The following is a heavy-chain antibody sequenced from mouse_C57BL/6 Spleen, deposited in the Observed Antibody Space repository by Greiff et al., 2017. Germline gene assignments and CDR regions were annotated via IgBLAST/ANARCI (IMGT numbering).Heavy chain of an antibody. CDR3: ARDDYYGSSYYAMDY. V-gene: IGHV14-3*01. Sequence: LVESVAELVRPGASVKLSCTASGFNIKNTYMHWVKQRPEQGLEWIGRIDPANGNTKYAPKFQGKATITADTSSNTAYLQLSSLTSEDTAIYYCARDDYYGSSYYAMDYWGQGTSVTVSS. CDR2: IDPANGNT. D-gene: IGHD1-1*01. J-gene: IGHJ4*01. CDR1: GFNIKNTY.